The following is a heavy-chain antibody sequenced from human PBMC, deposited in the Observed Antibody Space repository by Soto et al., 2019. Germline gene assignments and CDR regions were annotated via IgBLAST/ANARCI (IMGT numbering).Heavy chain of an antibody. V-gene: IGHV4-4*02. CDR3: ARAIGYCGSTSCHSYYYGMDV. D-gene: IGHD2-2*01. CDR2: IYHTGNT. CDR1: GGSISSNSW. J-gene: IGHJ6*02. Sequence: SETLSLTCAVSGGSISSNSWWNWVRQPPGNGLEWIGEIYHTGNTNYNPSLKSRVTLSVDKSKSQFSLKLSSVTAPDTAVYYCARAIGYCGSTSCHSYYYGMDVWGQGTTVTVSS.